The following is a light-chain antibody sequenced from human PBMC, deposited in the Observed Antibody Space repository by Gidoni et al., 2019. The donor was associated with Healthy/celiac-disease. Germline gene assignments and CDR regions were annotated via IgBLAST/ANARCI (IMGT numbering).Light chain of an antibody. CDR2: RAS. Sequence: DIQMTQSPSTLSASVGARVTITCRASQSINTWLAWYQQKPGKAPNLLIYRASSLDSGVPSRFSGSGSGTEFTLTISSLQPDDFATYYCQQYDSYSYTFGQGTKLEIK. CDR3: QQYDSYSYT. CDR1: QSINTW. V-gene: IGKV1-5*03. J-gene: IGKJ2*01.